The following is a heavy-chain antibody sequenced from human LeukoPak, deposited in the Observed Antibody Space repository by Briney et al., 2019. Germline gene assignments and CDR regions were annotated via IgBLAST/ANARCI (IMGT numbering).Heavy chain of an antibody. V-gene: IGHV1-24*01. Sequence: GASVKVSCKVSGYTLTELSMHWVRQAPGKGLEWMGSFDPEDGETIYAQKFQGRVTMTEDTSTDTAYMELSSLRSEDTAVYYCATVSGSTYYFDYWGQGTLVTVSS. J-gene: IGHJ4*02. CDR1: GYTLTELS. D-gene: IGHD1-26*01. CDR2: FDPEDGET. CDR3: ATVSGSTYYFDY.